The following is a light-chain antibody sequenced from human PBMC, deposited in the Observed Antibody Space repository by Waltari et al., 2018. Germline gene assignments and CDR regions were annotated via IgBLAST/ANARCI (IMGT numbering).Light chain of an antibody. Sequence: EIVLTQSPGTLSLSPGEGATLSCRACHSVRRGYLSWYQQKAGQAPRLLIYGASSRAPGTPERLSGSGSATDFTLSISRLEPEDFAVYYCQQYGSSPTTFGQGTKVEIK. CDR2: GAS. CDR3: QQYGSSPTT. CDR1: HSVRRGY. J-gene: IGKJ1*01. V-gene: IGKV3-20*01.